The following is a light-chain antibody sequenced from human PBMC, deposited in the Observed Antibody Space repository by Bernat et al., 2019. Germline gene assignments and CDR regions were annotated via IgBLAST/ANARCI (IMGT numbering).Light chain of an antibody. CDR2: MNN. CDR3: ATWDDNLSPHVV. Sequence: QSVLTQPPSASGTPGQRVTISCSGSRSNTGSNYVFWYQQLPGTAPKLLIYMNNKRPSGVPDRFSGSKSGTSASLSITGLRSEDEADYYCATWDDNLSPHVVFGGGTELTVL. J-gene: IGLJ2*01. CDR1: RSNTGSNY. V-gene: IGLV1-47*01.